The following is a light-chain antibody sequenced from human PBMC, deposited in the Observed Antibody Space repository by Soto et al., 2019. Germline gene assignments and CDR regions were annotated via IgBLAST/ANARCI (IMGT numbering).Light chain of an antibody. CDR2: GAS. CDR1: QSVSSKF. J-gene: IGKJ2*03. V-gene: IGKV3-20*01. Sequence: EIVLTQSPGTLSLSPGERATLSCRASQSVSSKFLAWYQHKPGQAPRLLIYGASSRVTGIPDRFSGSGSETDFTLTISSLQPEDFAIYFCQQSYITLYSFGQGTNLEIK. CDR3: QQSYITLYS.